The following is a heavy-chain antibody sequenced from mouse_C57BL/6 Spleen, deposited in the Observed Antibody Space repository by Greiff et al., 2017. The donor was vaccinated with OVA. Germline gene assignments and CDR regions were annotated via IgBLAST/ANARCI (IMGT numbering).Heavy chain of an antibody. D-gene: IGHD3-2*02. CDR3: ARPSTAQATY. V-gene: IGHV1-50*01. Sequence: VKLQQPGAELVKPGASVKLSCKASGYTFTSYWMQWVKQRPGQGLEWIGEIDPSDSYTNYNQKFKGKATLTVDTSSSTAYMQLSSLTSEDSAVYYCARPSTAQATYWGQGTSVTVSS. J-gene: IGHJ4*01. CDR1: GYTFTSYW. CDR2: IDPSDSYT.